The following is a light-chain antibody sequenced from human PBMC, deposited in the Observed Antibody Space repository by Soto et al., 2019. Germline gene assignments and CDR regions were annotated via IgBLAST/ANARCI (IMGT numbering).Light chain of an antibody. CDR1: QSFSSN. Sequence: ETVMTQSPATLSVSPGERATLSCRASQSFSSNLAWYQQKPGQAPRLLIYGASTRATAIPDRFSGSGSGTEFTLTISSLESEDFAVYYCQQRSNSPLTFGGGTKVDIK. V-gene: IGKV3-15*01. CDR2: GAS. J-gene: IGKJ4*01. CDR3: QQRSNSPLT.